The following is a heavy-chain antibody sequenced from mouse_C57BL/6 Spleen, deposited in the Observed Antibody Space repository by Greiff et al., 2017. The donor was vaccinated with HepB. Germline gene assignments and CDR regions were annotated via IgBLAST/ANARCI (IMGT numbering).Heavy chain of an antibody. J-gene: IGHJ4*01. V-gene: IGHV1-54*01. CDR2: INPGSGGT. CDR1: GYAFTNYL. CDR3: ARFGYYAMDY. Sequence: VQLQQSGAELVRPGTSVKVSCKASGYAFTNYLIEWVKQRPGQGLEWIGVINPGSGGTNYNEKFKGKATLTADKSSSTAYMQLSSLTSEDSAVYFCARFGYYAMDYWDQGTSVTVSS.